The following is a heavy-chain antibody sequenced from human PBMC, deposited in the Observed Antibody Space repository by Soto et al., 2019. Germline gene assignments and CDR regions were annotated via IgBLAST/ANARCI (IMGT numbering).Heavy chain of an antibody. J-gene: IGHJ6*02. CDR1: GYTFTNYY. CDR3: VREWLLLNDRPDQYYGLDV. CDR2: IHPIVGST. D-gene: IGHD5-12*01. Sequence: QVQLVQSGAEVKKPGASVKVSCRASGYTFTNYYMHWVRQAPGQGLEWMGIIHPIVGSTSYAKKFKGRVTLTRDTSTSTVYMELTSLRSDDTAVYYWVREWLLLNDRPDQYYGLDVWGQGTKVIVSS. V-gene: IGHV1-46*01.